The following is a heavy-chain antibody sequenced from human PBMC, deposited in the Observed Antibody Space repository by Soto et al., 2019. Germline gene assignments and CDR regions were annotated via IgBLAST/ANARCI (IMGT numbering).Heavy chain of an antibody. J-gene: IGHJ5*02. V-gene: IGHV2-5*01. D-gene: IGHD2-15*01. CDR2: IYWNDDK. Sequence: SGPTLVNPTQTLTLTCTFSGFSLSTSGVGVGWIRQPPGKALEWLALIYWNDDKLYSPSLKSRLTITKDTSKNQVVLTMTNMDPVDTATYYCAHRRLNLFIGYCSGGSCYGRGGFDPWGQ. CDR3: AHRRLNLFIGYCSGGSCYGRGGFDP. CDR1: GFSLSTSGVG.